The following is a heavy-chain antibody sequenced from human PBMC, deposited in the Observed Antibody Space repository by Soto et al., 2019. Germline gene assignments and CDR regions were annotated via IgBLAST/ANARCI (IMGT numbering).Heavy chain of an antibody. Sequence: QVQLQESGPGLVKPSETLSLTCTVSGGSISSYYWSWIRQPPGKGLEWIGYIYYSGSTNYNPSLKIRGPTARDAAKNQLSRKLSSGADAETAVYYCERHPPSSVYYGAGGYFDYWGQGTLVTVSS. J-gene: IGHJ4*02. CDR2: IYYSGST. CDR1: GGSISSYY. D-gene: IGHD3-10*01. CDR3: ERHPPSSVYYGAGGYFDY. V-gene: IGHV4-59*08.